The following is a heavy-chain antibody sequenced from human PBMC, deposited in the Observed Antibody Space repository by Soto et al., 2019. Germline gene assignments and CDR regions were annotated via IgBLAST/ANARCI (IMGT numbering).Heavy chain of an antibody. D-gene: IGHD3-3*01. V-gene: IGHV3-48*01. CDR2: INSGSTSV. CDR3: ARVSDDFWSGYSGIDH. CDR1: GFIFNSYS. Sequence: PGGSLRLSCVASGFIFNSYSMNWVRQAPGKGLEWISYINSGSTSVFYADSVKGRFTISRDNAKNSLYLQMNSLRAEDTAVYYCARVSDDFWSGYSGIDHWGQGTLVTVSS. J-gene: IGHJ4*02.